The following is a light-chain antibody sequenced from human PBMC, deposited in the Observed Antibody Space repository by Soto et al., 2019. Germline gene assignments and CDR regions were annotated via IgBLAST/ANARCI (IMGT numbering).Light chain of an antibody. CDR2: EVS. Sequence: QSVLTQPASVSGSPGQSITISCTGTSSDVGGYNYVSWYQQHPGKAPKLMIYEVSERPSGVSNRFSGSKSGNTASLTVSGLQAEDEADYYCSSYTTSSTLVFGTGTKVTVL. CDR1: SSDVGGYNY. V-gene: IGLV2-14*01. CDR3: SSYTTSSTLV. J-gene: IGLJ1*01.